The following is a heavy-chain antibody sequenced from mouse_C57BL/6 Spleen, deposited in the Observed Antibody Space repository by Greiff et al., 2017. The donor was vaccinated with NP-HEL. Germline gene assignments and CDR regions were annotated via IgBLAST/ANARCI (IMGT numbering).Heavy chain of an antibody. Sequence: DVQLVESGGGLVKPGGSLKLSCAASGFTFSDYGMHWVRQAPEKGLEWVAYISSGSSTIYYADTVKGRFTISRDNAKNTLFLQMTSLRSEDTAMYYCARSPPLIDYYGSDWYFDVWGTGTTVTVSS. CDR3: ARSPPLIDYYGSDWYFDV. CDR1: GFTFSDYG. J-gene: IGHJ1*03. D-gene: IGHD1-1*01. CDR2: ISSGSSTI. V-gene: IGHV5-17*01.